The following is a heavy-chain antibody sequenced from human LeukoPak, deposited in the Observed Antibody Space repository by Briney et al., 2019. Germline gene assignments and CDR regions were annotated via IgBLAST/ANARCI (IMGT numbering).Heavy chain of an antibody. CDR1: GFTFGNYA. CDR3: AREVSGLVVVTAINYFDY. Sequence: GGSLRLSCEASGFTFGNYAMNWVRQAPGKGLEWVSTISGTGSSTYYADSAKGRFTISRDNSKDTLILQLNSLTAADTAVYYCAREVSGLVVVTAINYFDYWGQGTLVTVSS. CDR2: ISGTGSST. V-gene: IGHV3-23*01. J-gene: IGHJ4*02. D-gene: IGHD2-21*02.